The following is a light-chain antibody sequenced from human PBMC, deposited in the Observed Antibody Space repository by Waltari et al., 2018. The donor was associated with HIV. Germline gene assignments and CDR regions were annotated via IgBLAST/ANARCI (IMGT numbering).Light chain of an antibody. V-gene: IGLV1-51*01. J-gene: IGLJ2*01. Sequence: QSMLTQPPSVSAAPGQKVTISCSGSSSNIGNNYVPWYQQRPGTAPKLLIYDNNKRPSGIPDRFSGSKSGTSATLGITGLQTGDEADYYCGTWDSSLSAGVFGGGTKLTVL. CDR1: SSNIGNNY. CDR2: DNN. CDR3: GTWDSSLSAGV.